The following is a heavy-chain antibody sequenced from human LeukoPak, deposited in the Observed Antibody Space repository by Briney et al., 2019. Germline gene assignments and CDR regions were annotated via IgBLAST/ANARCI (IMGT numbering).Heavy chain of an antibody. V-gene: IGHV3-7*01. CDR1: GFTVSSNY. J-gene: IGHJ4*02. Sequence: GGSLRLSCAASGFTVSSNYMSWVRQAPGKGLEWVANIKQDGSEKYYVDSVKGRFTISRDNAKNSLYLQMNSLRAEDTAVYYCAREKNYYDSSGLDYWGQGTLVTVSS. CDR3: AREKNYYDSSGLDY. CDR2: IKQDGSEK. D-gene: IGHD3-22*01.